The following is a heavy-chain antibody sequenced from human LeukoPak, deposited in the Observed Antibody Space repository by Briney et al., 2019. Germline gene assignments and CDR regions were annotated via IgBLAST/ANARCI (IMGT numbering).Heavy chain of an antibody. CDR1: GYTFTSYG. D-gene: IGHD6-13*01. V-gene: IGHV1-18*01. J-gene: IGHJ3*02. Sequence: ASVKVSCKASGYTFTSYGISWVRQAPGQGLEWMGWISAYNGNTNYAQKLQGRVTMTTDTSTSTAYMELRSLRSDDTAVYYCAREEDSSSWYSGNAFDIWGQGTMVTVSS. CDR3: AREEDSSSWYSGNAFDI. CDR2: ISAYNGNT.